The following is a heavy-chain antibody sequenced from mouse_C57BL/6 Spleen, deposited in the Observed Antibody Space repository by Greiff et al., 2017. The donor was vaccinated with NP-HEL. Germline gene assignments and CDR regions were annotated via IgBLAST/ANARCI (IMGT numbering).Heavy chain of an antibody. CDR1: GYTFTSYW. CDR2: IHPNSGST. V-gene: IGHV1-64*01. D-gene: IGHD1-1*01. Sequence: QVQLQQSGAELVKPGASVKLSCKASGYTFTSYWMHWVKQRPGQGLEWIGMIHPNSGSTNYNEKFKSKATLTVDKSSSTAYMQLSSLTSEDSAVYYCARHYSGSSPWFAYWGQGTLVTVSA. J-gene: IGHJ3*01. CDR3: ARHYSGSSPWFAY.